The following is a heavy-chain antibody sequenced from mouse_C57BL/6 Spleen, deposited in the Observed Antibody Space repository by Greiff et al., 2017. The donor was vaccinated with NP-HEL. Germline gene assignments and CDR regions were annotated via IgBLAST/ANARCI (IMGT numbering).Heavy chain of an antibody. CDR1: GYSITSGYY. J-gene: IGHJ3*01. Sequence: VQLQQSGPGLVKPSQSLSLTCSVTGYSITSGYYWNWIRQFPGNKLEWMGYISYDGSNNYNPSLKNRISITRDTSKNQFFLKLNSVTTEDTATYDYARDEGYGYETWFAYWGQGTLVTVSA. CDR2: ISYDGSN. D-gene: IGHD2-2*01. V-gene: IGHV3-6*01. CDR3: ARDEGYGYETWFAY.